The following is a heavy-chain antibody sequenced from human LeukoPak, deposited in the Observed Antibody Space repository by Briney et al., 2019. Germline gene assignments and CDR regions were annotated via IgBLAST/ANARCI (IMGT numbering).Heavy chain of an antibody. CDR1: GFTFSIHG. CDR3: ARNRDGYNAPFDF. J-gene: IGHJ4*02. Sequence: GSLRLSCAASGFTFSIHGMNWVRQAPGKGPEWIGSIYYSGSTYYNVSLTSRVTISVDTSKNLFSLKLSSVTAADTAVYYCARNRDGYNAPFDFWGQGTLDTVSS. CDR2: IYYSGST. V-gene: IGHV4-38-2*01. D-gene: IGHD5-24*01.